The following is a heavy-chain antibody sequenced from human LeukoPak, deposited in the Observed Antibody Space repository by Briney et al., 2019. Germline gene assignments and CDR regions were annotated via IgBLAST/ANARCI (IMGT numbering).Heavy chain of an antibody. CDR3: AKKESITMVRGVISPYFDY. V-gene: IGHV3-11*06. J-gene: IGHJ4*02. Sequence: GGSLRLSCAASGFTFSDYYMSWIRQAPGKGLEWVSYISSSSSYTNYADSVKGRFTISRDNAKNSLYLQMNSLRAEDTAVYYCAKKESITMVRGVISPYFDYWGQGTLVTVSS. CDR2: ISSSSSYT. D-gene: IGHD3-10*01. CDR1: GFTFSDYY.